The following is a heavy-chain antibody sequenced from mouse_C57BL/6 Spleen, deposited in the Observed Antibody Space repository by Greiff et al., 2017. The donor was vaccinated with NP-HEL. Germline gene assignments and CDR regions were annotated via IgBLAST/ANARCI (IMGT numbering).Heavy chain of an antibody. CDR2: IYPGDGDT. CDR3: ARSRETGTKAMDY. D-gene: IGHD4-1*01. Sequence: VQLQQSGAELVKPGASVKISCKASGYAFSSYWMNWVKQRPGKGLEWIGQIYPGDGDTNYNGKFKGKATLTADKSSSTAYMQLSSLTSEDSAVYFCARSRETGTKAMDYWGQGTSVTVSS. CDR1: GYAFSSYW. V-gene: IGHV1-80*01. J-gene: IGHJ4*01.